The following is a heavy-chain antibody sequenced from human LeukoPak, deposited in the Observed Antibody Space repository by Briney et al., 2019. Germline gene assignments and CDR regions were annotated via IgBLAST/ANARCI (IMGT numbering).Heavy chain of an antibody. V-gene: IGHV4-39*07. CDR3: ARENLKYSYGAFDY. J-gene: IGHJ4*02. CDR1: GDSFSSVTDY. Sequence: PSETLSLTCTVSGDSFSSVTDYWAWIRQPPGKGLEWIASGDYSGGKYYNPSLESRVAISTDMSKSQISLKLTSVTAADTAVYYCARENLKYSYGAFDYWGQGTLVTVSS. CDR2: GDYSGGK. D-gene: IGHD5-18*01.